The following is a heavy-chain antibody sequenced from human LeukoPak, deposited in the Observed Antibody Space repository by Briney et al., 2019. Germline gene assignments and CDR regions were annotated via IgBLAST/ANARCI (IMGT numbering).Heavy chain of an antibody. D-gene: IGHD5-12*01. V-gene: IGHV4-59*01. CDR1: GGSIRSYF. CDR3: ARWLVLATDDAFDI. Sequence: SETLSLTCTVSGGSIRSYFWSWLRQPPGKGLEWIGYIWDTEITDYNPSLKSRVTISLDTSKNHFSLKLRSVIAADTALYFCARWLVLATDDAFDIWGQGTLVTVSS. J-gene: IGHJ3*02. CDR2: IWDTEIT.